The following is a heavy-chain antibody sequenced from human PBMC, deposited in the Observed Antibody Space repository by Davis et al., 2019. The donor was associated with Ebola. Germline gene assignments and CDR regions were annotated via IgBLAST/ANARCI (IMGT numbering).Heavy chain of an antibody. CDR3: ARGIYYSVQSGFDY. CDR1: GFTFSSYD. V-gene: IGHV3-13*01. CDR2: IGTAGDT. Sequence: GESLKISCAASGFTFSSYDMHWVRQATGKGLEWVSAIGTAGDTYYPGSVKGRFTISRENAKNSLYLQMNSLRAEDTAVYYCARGIYYSVQSGFDYWGPGTLVTVSS. D-gene: IGHD4-11*01. J-gene: IGHJ4*02.